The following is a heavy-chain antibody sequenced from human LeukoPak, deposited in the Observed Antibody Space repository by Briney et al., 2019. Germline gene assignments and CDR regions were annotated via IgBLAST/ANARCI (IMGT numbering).Heavy chain of an antibody. V-gene: IGHV4-34*01. J-gene: IGHJ5*02. Sequence: SETLSLTCAVYGGSFSGYYWIGIRQPPGKGLEWFGEINHSGSTNANPSLKKRVTISIDTSKNHSSLKLSSVPDADTAVYYCATGRMVTFGGVKHWFDPWGQGTLVTVSS. CDR2: INHSGST. D-gene: IGHD3-16*01. CDR1: GGSFSGYY. CDR3: ATGRMVTFGGVKHWFDP.